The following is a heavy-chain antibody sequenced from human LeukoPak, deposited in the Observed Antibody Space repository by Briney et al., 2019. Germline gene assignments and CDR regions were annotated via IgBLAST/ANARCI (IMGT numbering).Heavy chain of an antibody. J-gene: IGHJ3*02. D-gene: IGHD3-10*01. V-gene: IGHV3-7*03. Sequence: GGSLRLPCAASGFTFSSYWMSWVRQAPGKGLEWVANIKPDGSEKHYVDSVKGRLTIARDNAKNSLFLQMNSLRAEDTAVYYCARGDFYGSGSSYHDASDIWGQGTMVTVSS. CDR2: IKPDGSEK. CDR3: ARGDFYGSGSSYHDASDI. CDR1: GFTFSSYW.